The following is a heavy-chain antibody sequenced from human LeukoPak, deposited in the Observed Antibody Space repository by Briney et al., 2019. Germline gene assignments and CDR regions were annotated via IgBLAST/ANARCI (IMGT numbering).Heavy chain of an antibody. CDR2: ISWNSGSI. V-gene: IGHV3-9*01. Sequence: GGSLRLSCAASGFTFDDYAMHWVRQAPGKGLEWVSGISWNSGSIGYADSVKGRFTISRDNAKNSLYLQMNSLRAEDTALYYCAKDLGGKLRQFDYWGQGTLVTVSS. J-gene: IGHJ4*02. CDR3: AKDLGGKLRQFDY. CDR1: GFTFDDYA. D-gene: IGHD5-12*01.